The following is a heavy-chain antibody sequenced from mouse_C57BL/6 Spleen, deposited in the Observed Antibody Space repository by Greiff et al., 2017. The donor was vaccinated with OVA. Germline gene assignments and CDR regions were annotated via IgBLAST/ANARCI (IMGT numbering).Heavy chain of an antibody. CDR3: ARDDYDVGRSMDY. V-gene: IGHV1-82*01. J-gene: IGHJ4*01. CDR1: GYAFSSSW. Sequence: QVQLQQSGPELVKPGASVKISCKASGYAFSSSWMNWVKQRPGKGLEWIGRLYPGDGDTNYNGKFKGKATLTADKSSSTAYMQLSSLTSEDSAVYFCARDDYDVGRSMDYGGQGTSVTVSS. D-gene: IGHD2-4*01. CDR2: LYPGDGDT.